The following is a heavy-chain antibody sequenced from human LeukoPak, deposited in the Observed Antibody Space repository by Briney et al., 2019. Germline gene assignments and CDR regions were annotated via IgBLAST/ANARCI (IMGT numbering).Heavy chain of an antibody. CDR3: ARQDAPYDSSINYYYYGMDV. Sequence: SETLSLTCAVYGGSFSGYCWSWIRQPPGKGLEWIGEINHSGSTNYNPSLKSRVTISVDTSKNQFSLKLSSVTAADTAVYYCARQDAPYDSSINYYYYGMDVWGQGTTVTVSS. V-gene: IGHV4-34*01. J-gene: IGHJ6*02. D-gene: IGHD3-22*01. CDR2: INHSGST. CDR1: GGSFSGYC.